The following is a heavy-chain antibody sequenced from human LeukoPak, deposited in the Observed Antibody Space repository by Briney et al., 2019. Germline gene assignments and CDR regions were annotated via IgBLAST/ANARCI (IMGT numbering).Heavy chain of an antibody. Sequence: GGSLRFSCEASGFTFTSHWMSWVRQAPGKGLEWVANIKPDGSEKNFVDSVRGRFSISRDNAKNSLYLQMNSLRAEDTAVYYCARISAARLFDYWGQGTLVTVSS. CDR2: IKPDGSEK. CDR3: ARISAARLFDY. D-gene: IGHD6-6*01. CDR1: GFTFTSHW. J-gene: IGHJ4*02. V-gene: IGHV3-7*01.